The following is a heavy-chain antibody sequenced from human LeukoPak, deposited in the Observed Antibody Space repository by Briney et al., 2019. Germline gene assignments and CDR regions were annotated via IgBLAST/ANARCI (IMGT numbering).Heavy chain of an antibody. CDR2: ISTYNGNT. Sequence: GASVKVSCKASGYTFINYDFSWVRQAPGQGLEWMGWISTYNGNTNYAQKLQGRVAMTTDTSTSTAYMELRSLRSDDTAVYYCARGGFVVVTAIYFDYWGQGTLVTVSS. CDR3: ARGGFVVVTAIYFDY. V-gene: IGHV1-18*01. CDR1: GYTFINYD. J-gene: IGHJ4*02. D-gene: IGHD2-21*02.